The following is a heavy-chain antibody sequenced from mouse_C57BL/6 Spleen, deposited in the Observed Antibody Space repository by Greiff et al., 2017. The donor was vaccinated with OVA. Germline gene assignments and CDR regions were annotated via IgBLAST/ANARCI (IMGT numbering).Heavy chain of an antibody. J-gene: IGHJ1*03. CDR2: IWRGGST. CDR3: ATGYDYDGWYFDV. D-gene: IGHD2-4*01. Sequence: QVQLQQSGPGLVQPSQSLSITCTVSGFSLTSYGVHWVRQSPGQGLEWLGVIWRGGSTDYNAAFMSRLSITKDNSKSQVFFKMNSLQADDTAIYYCATGYDYDGWYFDVWGTGTTVTVSS. V-gene: IGHV2-5*01. CDR1: GFSLTSYG.